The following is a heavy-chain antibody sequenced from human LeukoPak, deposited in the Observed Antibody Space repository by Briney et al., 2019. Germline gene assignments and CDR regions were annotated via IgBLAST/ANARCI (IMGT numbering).Heavy chain of an antibody. Sequence: GGSLRLSCAASGFTFSSYAMSWVRQAPGKGQEWVSAISGSGGSTYYADSVKGRFTISRDNSKNTLYLQMNSLRAEDTAVYYCAKVLRSSSSWYWFDPWGQGTLVTVSS. V-gene: IGHV3-23*01. J-gene: IGHJ5*02. D-gene: IGHD6-13*01. CDR2: ISGSGGST. CDR1: GFTFSSYA. CDR3: AKVLRSSSSWYWFDP.